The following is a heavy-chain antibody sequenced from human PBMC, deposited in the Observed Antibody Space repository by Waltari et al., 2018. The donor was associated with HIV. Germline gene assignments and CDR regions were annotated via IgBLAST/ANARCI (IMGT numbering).Heavy chain of an antibody. Sequence: QLQLQESGPGLVKPSETLSLTCAVPGGPLSRSSSFWAWLRQPPGEGLEWVGRIYYTGRAYYNPSLKSRVTISVDTSKNQFSLKVTSVTAADTAVYYCARHALRVGAAYWNFDLWGRGTLVTVSS. D-gene: IGHD1-26*01. CDR3: ARHALRVGAAYWNFDL. CDR1: GGPLSRSSSF. CDR2: IYYTGRA. V-gene: IGHV4-39*01. J-gene: IGHJ2*01.